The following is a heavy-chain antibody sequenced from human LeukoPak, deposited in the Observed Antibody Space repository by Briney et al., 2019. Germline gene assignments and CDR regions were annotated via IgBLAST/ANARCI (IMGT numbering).Heavy chain of an antibody. J-gene: IGHJ3*02. Sequence: SETLSLTCTVSGGSISSYYWSWIRQPPGKGLEWIGYIYYSGSTNYNPPLKSRVTISVDTSKNQFSLKLSSVTAADTAVYYCARKRSDAFDIWGQGTMVTVSS. V-gene: IGHV4-59*08. CDR1: GGSISSYY. CDR2: IYYSGST. CDR3: ARKRSDAFDI.